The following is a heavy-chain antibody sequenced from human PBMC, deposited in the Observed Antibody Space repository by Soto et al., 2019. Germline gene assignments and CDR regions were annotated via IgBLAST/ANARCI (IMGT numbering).Heavy chain of an antibody. Sequence: ASVKVSCKVSGYTLTELSMHWVRQAPGKGLEWMGGFDPEDGETIYAQKFQGRVTMTEDTSTDTAYMELSSLRSEDTAVYYCATRYYDFWSGSFSLLPDYWGQGTLVTVSS. D-gene: IGHD3-3*01. J-gene: IGHJ4*02. CDR1: GYTLTELS. CDR2: FDPEDGET. CDR3: ATRYYDFWSGSFSLLPDY. V-gene: IGHV1-24*01.